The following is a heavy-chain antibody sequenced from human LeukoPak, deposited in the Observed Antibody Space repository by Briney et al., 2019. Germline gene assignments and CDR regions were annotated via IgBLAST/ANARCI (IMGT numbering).Heavy chain of an antibody. CDR2: ISAYNGNT. V-gene: IGHV1-18*01. J-gene: IGHJ6*02. Sequence: ASVKVSCKASGYTFTSYGISWVRQAPGQGLEWMGWISAYNGNTNYAQKLQGRVTMTTDTSTSTAYMELRSLRSDDTAAYYCARGPRQQLIYYYYGMDVWGQGTTVTVSS. D-gene: IGHD6-13*01. CDR1: GYTFTSYG. CDR3: ARGPRQQLIYYYYGMDV.